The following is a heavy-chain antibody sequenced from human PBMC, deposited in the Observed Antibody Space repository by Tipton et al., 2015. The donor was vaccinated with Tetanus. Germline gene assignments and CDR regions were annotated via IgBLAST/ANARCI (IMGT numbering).Heavy chain of an antibody. CDR3: ARFSYDSGGFYSYFDY. V-gene: IGHV4-59*07. CDR1: GGSISRFY. D-gene: IGHD3-22*01. J-gene: IGHJ4*02. Sequence: TLSLTCTISGGSISRFYWGWIRQPPGKALEWIGHAYYSGSANYNSSLKSRITISVDTSSDQFSLRLTSVTAADTAIYYCARFSYDSGGFYSYFDYWGRGTLVAVSS. CDR2: AYYSGSA.